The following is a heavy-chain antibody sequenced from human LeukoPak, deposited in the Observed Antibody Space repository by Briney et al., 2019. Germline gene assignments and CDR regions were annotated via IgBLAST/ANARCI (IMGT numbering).Heavy chain of an antibody. CDR3: ARAAAGTDAFDI. D-gene: IGHD6-13*01. J-gene: IGHJ3*02. Sequence: GGSLRLSCAASGFTFSSYWMHWVRQAPGKRLEWVAVISYDGSNKYYADSVKGRFTISRDNSKNTLYLQMNSLRAEDTAVYYCARAAAGTDAFDIWGQGTMVTVSS. CDR1: GFTFSSYW. V-gene: IGHV3-30*14. CDR2: ISYDGSNK.